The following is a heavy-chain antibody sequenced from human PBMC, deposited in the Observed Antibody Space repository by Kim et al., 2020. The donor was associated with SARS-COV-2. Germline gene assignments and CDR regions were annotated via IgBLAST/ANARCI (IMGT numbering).Heavy chain of an antibody. J-gene: IGHJ6*02. CDR3: ARLPYSSSWFLSLPYGMDV. CDR2: IYYSGST. D-gene: IGHD6-13*01. CDR1: GGSISSSSYY. Sequence: SETLSLTCTVSGGSISSSSYYWGWIRQPPGKGLEWIGSIYYSGSTYYNPSLKSRVTISVDTSKNQFSLKLSSVTAADTAVYYCARLPYSSSWFLSLPYGMDVWGQGTTVTVSS. V-gene: IGHV4-39*01.